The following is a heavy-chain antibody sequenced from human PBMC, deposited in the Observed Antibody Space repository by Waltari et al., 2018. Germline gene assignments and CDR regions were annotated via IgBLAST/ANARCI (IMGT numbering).Heavy chain of an antibody. J-gene: IGHJ3*02. Sequence: QVQLVESGGGVVQPGRSLRLSCAASGFTFSSYGMHWVRQAPGKGLGWVAVIWYDGSNKYYADSVKGRFTISRDNSKNTLYLQMNSLRAEDTAVYYCASGTYYYDSSGYSHAFDIWGQGTMVTVSS. D-gene: IGHD3-22*01. CDR2: IWYDGSNK. CDR3: ASGTYYYDSSGYSHAFDI. V-gene: IGHV3-33*01. CDR1: GFTFSSYG.